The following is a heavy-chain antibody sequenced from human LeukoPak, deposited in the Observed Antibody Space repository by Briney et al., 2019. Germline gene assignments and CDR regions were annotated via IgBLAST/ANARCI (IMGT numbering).Heavy chain of an antibody. CDR2: IYTSGST. CDR1: GGSISSGSYY. Sequence: SQTLSLTCTVSGGSISSGSYYWRWIRQPAGKGLEWIGRIYTSGSTNYNPSLKSRVTISVDTSKNQFSLKLSSVTAADTAVYYCARRAIVGAENAFDIWGQGTMVTVSS. D-gene: IGHD1-26*01. J-gene: IGHJ3*02. CDR3: ARRAIVGAENAFDI. V-gene: IGHV4-61*02.